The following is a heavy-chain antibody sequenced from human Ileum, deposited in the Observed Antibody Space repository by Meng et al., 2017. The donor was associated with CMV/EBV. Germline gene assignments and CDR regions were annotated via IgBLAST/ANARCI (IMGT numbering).Heavy chain of an antibody. J-gene: IGHJ3*02. D-gene: IGHD5/OR15-5a*01. V-gene: IGHV1-2*02. CDR2: INPNRGGT. CDR3: TRQGFIYPDQSDVFDI. CDR1: GYTLTDYY. Sequence: ASVKVSCKASGYTLTDYYMHWVRQAPGHGLEWMGWINPNRGGTNYPQKFQGRVTMTRDTYISKAYMELSGLRSDDTAVYYCTRQGFIYPDQSDVFDIWGQGTMVTVSS.